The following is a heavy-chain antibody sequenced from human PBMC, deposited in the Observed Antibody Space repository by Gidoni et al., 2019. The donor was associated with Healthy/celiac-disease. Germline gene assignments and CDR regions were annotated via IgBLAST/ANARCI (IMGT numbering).Heavy chain of an antibody. J-gene: IGHJ4*02. D-gene: IGHD3-3*01. V-gene: IGHV4-39*01. CDR1: GGSISSSSYY. CDR2: IYYSGST. Sequence: QLQLQESGPGLVKPSETLSLTCTVSGGSISSSSYYWGWIRQPPGKGLEWIGIIYYSGSTYYNPSLKSRVTISVDTSKNQFSLTLSSVTAADTAVYYCARRFLEWYLDYWGQGTLVTVSS. CDR3: ARRFLEWYLDY.